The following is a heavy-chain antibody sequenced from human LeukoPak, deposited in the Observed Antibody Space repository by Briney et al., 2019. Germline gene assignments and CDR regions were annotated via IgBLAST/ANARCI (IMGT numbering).Heavy chain of an antibody. CDR1: GGSISTYY. V-gene: IGHV4-59*01. Sequence: SETLSLTCTVSGGSISTYYWSWIRQSPGRGLEWIGYIHNSGTTNYNPSLKSRVTFSVDTSNNQFSLKLSSVTAADTAVYYCARRGASGSYLYYFDYWGQGTLVTVSS. CDR2: IHNSGTT. D-gene: IGHD1-26*01. CDR3: ARRGASGSYLYYFDY. J-gene: IGHJ4*02.